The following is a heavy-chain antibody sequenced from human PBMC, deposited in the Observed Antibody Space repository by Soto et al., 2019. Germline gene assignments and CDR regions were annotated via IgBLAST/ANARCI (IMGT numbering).Heavy chain of an antibody. CDR1: GFTVSSNY. D-gene: IGHD3-22*01. Sequence: EVQLVETGGGLIQPGVSLRLSCAASGFTVSSNYMSWVRQAPGKGLEWVSVIYSGGSTYYADSVKGRFTISRDNSKNTLYLQMNSLRAEDTAVYYCARGPSYYYDSSGYSCFDYWGQGTLVTVSS. CDR2: IYSGGST. CDR3: ARGPSYYYDSSGYSCFDY. J-gene: IGHJ4*02. V-gene: IGHV3-53*02.